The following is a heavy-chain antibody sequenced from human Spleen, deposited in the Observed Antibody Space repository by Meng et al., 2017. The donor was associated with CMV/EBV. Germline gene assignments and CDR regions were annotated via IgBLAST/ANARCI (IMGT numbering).Heavy chain of an antibody. Sequence: ASVKVSCKASGYTFTRYAINWVRQATGQGLEWMGWMNPNSHKTGYAQKFQGRVTITRNTSISTAYMELSSLKSGDTAVYYCARGAYYYDSSGSGLAFDIWGQGTMVTVSS. J-gene: IGHJ3*02. CDR2: MNPNSHKT. D-gene: IGHD3-22*01. V-gene: IGHV1-8*03. CDR3: ARGAYYYDSSGSGLAFDI. CDR1: GYTFTRYA.